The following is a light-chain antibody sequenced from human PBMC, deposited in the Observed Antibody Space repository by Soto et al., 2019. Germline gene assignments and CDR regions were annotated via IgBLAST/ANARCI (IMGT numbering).Light chain of an antibody. CDR1: SSDFGGYNF. Sequence: QSVLTQPASVSGSPGQSITISCIGTSSDFGGYNFVSWYQHHPGKAPKLIIYDVSNRPSGVSNRFSGSKSGNTASLTISGLQAEDEADYYCSSYTPSSTPFVFGTGTKVTVL. CDR3: SSYTPSSTPFV. V-gene: IGLV2-14*03. J-gene: IGLJ1*01. CDR2: DVS.